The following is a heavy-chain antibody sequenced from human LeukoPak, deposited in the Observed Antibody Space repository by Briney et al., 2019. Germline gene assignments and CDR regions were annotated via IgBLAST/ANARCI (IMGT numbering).Heavy chain of an antibody. D-gene: IGHD6-19*01. CDR2: IYYSGST. J-gene: IGHJ5*02. CDR3: ARHVPPKSEWLVRWLHWFDP. Sequence: TPSETLSLTCTVSGGSISSGDYYWSWIRQPPGKGLEWIGSIYYSGSTYYNPSLKSRVTISVDTSKNQFSLKLSSVTAADTAVYYCARHVPPKSEWLVRWLHWFDPWGQGTLVTVSS. CDR1: GGSISSGDYY. V-gene: IGHV4-39*01.